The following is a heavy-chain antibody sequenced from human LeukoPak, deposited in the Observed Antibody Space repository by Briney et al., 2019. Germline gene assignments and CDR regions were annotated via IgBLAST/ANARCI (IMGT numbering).Heavy chain of an antibody. D-gene: IGHD1-26*01. CDR2: INHRGST. CDR1: GDSFSGYY. V-gene: IGHV4-34*01. Sequence: KPSETLSLTCAVYGDSFSGYYWSWIRQPPGKGLEWIAEINHRGSTHYNPSLKSRVNISVDTSKNQFSLNLDSVTAADTAVYYCARSWAGMYYPFYYLDFWGQGTLVSVSS. J-gene: IGHJ4*02. CDR3: ARSWAGMYYPFYYLDF.